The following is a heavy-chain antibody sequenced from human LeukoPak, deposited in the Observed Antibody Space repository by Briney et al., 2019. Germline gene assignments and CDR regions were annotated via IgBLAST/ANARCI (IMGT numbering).Heavy chain of an antibody. V-gene: IGHV3-7*01. Sequence: GGALRLSCAASGFTFNSYWMNWVRQAPGKGLEWVAKIKQDGSEKYYVDSVKGRFTVSRDNAENSLYLQMNSLRAEDTAIYYCARVPPTVGSSDIWGQGTMVTVSS. J-gene: IGHJ3*02. CDR2: IKQDGSEK. D-gene: IGHD5/OR15-5a*01. CDR1: GFTFNSYW. CDR3: ARVPPTVGSSDI.